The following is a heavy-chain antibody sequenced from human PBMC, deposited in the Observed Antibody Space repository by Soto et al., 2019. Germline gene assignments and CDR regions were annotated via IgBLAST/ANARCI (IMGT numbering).Heavy chain of an antibody. CDR1: GYSFSSCA. Sequence: QVQVVQSGAEVKKPGASVRLSCKTSGYSFSSCAIHWVRLAPGQRFEWMGWINTDSGNTKHSQKFQGRVTITRDTAASTAYMELTSLASEDTATYYCVRDRAVDWYLDLWGRGTLVTVSS. CDR2: INTDSGNT. V-gene: IGHV1-3*04. J-gene: IGHJ2*01. D-gene: IGHD6-19*01. CDR3: VRDRAVDWYLDL.